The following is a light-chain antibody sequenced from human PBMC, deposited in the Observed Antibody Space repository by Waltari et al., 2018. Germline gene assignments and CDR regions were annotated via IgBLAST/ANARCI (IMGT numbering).Light chain of an antibody. CDR1: GSAAGASEA. CDR2: DVT. CDR3: SSQTLDGLVL. Sequence: QSALTQPASVSGSPGQSITISCSGLGSAAGASEAVSWHQHHPDKAPHVIIYDVTHRPSGVSDLFSASKSANTASLPISRLQPEDEADYYCSSQTLDGLVLFGGGTRLTVL. J-gene: IGLJ2*01. V-gene: IGLV2-14*03.